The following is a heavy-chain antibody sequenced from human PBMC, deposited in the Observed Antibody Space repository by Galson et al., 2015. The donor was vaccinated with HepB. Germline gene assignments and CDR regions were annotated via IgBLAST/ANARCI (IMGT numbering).Heavy chain of an antibody. V-gene: IGHV1-18*04. CDR3: ARDRKQGPKTYYYDSSGYYSRHDY. J-gene: IGHJ4*02. D-gene: IGHD3-22*01. Sequence: SVKVSCKASGYTFTSYGISWVRQAPGQGLEWMGWISAYNGNTNYAQKLQGRVTMTTDTSTSTAYMELRSLRSDDTAVYYCARDRKQGPKTYYYDSSGYYSRHDYWGQGTLVTVSS. CDR1: GYTFTSYG. CDR2: ISAYNGNT.